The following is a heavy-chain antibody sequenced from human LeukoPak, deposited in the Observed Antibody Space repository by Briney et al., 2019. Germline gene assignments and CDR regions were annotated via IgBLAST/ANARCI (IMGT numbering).Heavy chain of an antibody. CDR1: GFTFSSYS. Sequence: GGSPRLSCAASGFTFSSYSMSWVRQAPGKGLEWVSYISSSSSTIYYAYSVKGRFTFSRANAKNSLHLQMNILGADETADYYCARDPRRFLEWLSAYWFDPWGQETLVTVSS. J-gene: IGHJ5*02. V-gene: IGHV3-48*04. D-gene: IGHD3-3*01. CDR3: ARDPRRFLEWLSAYWFDP. CDR2: ISSSSSTI.